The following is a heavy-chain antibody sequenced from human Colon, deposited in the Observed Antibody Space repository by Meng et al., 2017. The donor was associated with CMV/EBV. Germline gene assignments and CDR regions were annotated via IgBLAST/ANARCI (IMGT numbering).Heavy chain of an antibody. V-gene: IGHV3-48*03. CDR2: ISIRGTTI. CDR3: AKVYSSGWDDGMDV. J-gene: IGHJ6*02. CDR1: GFTFNNFE. Sequence: SCAASGFTFNNFEMNWVRQAPGKGLEWIAYISIRGTTIYYADSVRGRFTISRDNAKNSLFLEMKSLRAEDTAVYYCAKVYSSGWDDGMDVWGQGTTVTVSS. D-gene: IGHD6-19*01.